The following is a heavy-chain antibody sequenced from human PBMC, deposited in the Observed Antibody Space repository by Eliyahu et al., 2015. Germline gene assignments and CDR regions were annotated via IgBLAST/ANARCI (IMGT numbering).Heavy chain of an antibody. D-gene: IGHD5-12*01. CDR3: AREDSGYVLFDY. Sequence: EVQLVESGGGLVQPGGSLRLSCAASGXTFSSYWXHWVRQAPGKGLVWVSRINSDGSSTSYADSVKGRFTISRDNAKNTLYLQMNSLRAEDTAVYYCAREDSGYVLFDYWGQGTLVTVSS. CDR1: GXTFSSYW. CDR2: INSDGSST. V-gene: IGHV3-74*01. J-gene: IGHJ4*02.